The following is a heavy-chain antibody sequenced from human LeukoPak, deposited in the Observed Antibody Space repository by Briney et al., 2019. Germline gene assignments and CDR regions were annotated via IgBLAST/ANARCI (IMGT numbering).Heavy chain of an antibody. Sequence: PSQTLSLTCTVSGGSISSGSYYWSWIRQPAGKGLELIGRIYTSGRTNYNPSLKSRVTISVDTSKNQFSLKLSSVTAADTAVYYCARQNEFVVPAANWFDPWGQGTLVTVSS. D-gene: IGHD2-2*01. CDR3: ARQNEFVVPAANWFDP. V-gene: IGHV4-61*02. CDR2: IYTSGRT. J-gene: IGHJ5*02. CDR1: GGSISSGSYY.